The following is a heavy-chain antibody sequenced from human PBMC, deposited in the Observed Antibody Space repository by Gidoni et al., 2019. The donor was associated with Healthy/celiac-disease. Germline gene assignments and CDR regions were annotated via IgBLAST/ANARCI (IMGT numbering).Heavy chain of an antibody. CDR2: ISGSGGST. Sequence: EVQLLESGGGLVQPGGSLRLPCAASGFTFSRYAMSWVRQAPGKGLEWVAAISGSGGSTYYADSVKGRFTISRDNSKNTLYLQMNSLRAEDTAVYYCAKTYYDYVWGSYQGRENGYYFDYWGQGTLVTVSS. CDR3: AKTYYDYVWGSYQGRENGYYFDY. J-gene: IGHJ4*02. CDR1: GFTFSRYA. V-gene: IGHV3-23*01. D-gene: IGHD3-16*02.